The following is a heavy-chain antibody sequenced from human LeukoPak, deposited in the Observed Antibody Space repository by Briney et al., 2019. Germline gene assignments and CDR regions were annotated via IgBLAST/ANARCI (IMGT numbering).Heavy chain of an antibody. J-gene: IGHJ4*02. CDR3: ARSLPAIYCSSTSCYFGY. V-gene: IGHV4-34*01. CDR2: INHSGST. CDR1: GGSFSGYY. D-gene: IGHD2-2*01. Sequence: PSETLSLTCAVYGGSFSGYYWSWIRQPPGKGLEWIGEINHSGSTNYNPSLKSRVTISVDTSKNQFSLKLSSVTAADTAVYYCARSLPAIYCSSTSCYFGYWGQGTLVTVSS.